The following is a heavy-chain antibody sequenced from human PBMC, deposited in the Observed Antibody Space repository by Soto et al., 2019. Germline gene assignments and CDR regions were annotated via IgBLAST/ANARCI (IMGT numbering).Heavy chain of an antibody. D-gene: IGHD1-1*01. CDR2: ISKSSSLT. Sequence: GGSLRLSCVGSGFGFSSYTMTWVRQAPGMGLEYLASISKSSSLTFYADSVRGRFIISRDNARDSLLLQMYSLRAEDTAVYYCVRGDDRVDWGQGTLVTVSS. J-gene: IGHJ4*02. V-gene: IGHV3-21*01. CDR3: VRGDDRVD. CDR1: GFGFSSYT.